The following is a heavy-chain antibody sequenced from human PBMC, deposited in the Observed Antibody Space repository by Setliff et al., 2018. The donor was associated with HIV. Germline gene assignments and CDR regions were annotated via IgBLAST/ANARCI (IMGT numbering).Heavy chain of an antibody. CDR2: IYYRGGT. D-gene: IGHD2-15*01. CDR3: ARATATWLVDN. CDR1: GASISSYY. V-gene: IGHV4-59*01. Sequence: PSETLSLTCNVSGASISSYYWSWIRQPSGKGLEWIGYIYYRGGTNYNPSLKSRLTISVDAAKNQFSLKLSSVTTADTAVYYCARATATWLVDNWGQGTLVTVSS. J-gene: IGHJ4*02.